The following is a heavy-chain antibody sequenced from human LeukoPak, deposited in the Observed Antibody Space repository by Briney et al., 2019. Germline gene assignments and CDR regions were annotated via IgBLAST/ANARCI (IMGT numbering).Heavy chain of an antibody. J-gene: IGHJ6*02. CDR3: ARYGSGSYYNEYYYYYGMDV. D-gene: IGHD3-10*01. Sequence: PGGSLRLSCAASGVTVSSNYMSWVRQAPGEGLEWGSVIYSGGSTYYADSVKGRFTISRDNSKNTLYLQMNSLRAEDTAVYYCARYGSGSYYNEYYYYYGMDVWGQGTTVTVSS. CDR2: IYSGGST. CDR1: GVTVSSNY. V-gene: IGHV3-66*01.